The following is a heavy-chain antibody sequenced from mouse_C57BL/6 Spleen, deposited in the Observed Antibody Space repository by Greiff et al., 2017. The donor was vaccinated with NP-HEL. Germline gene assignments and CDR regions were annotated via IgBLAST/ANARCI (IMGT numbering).Heavy chain of an antibody. V-gene: IGHV1-69*01. CDR1: GYTFTSYW. CDR3: ARWIYYGNSGYFDV. D-gene: IGHD2-1*01. J-gene: IGHJ1*03. Sequence: VQLQQPGAELVMPGASVKLSCKASGYTFTSYWMHWVKQRPGQGLEWIGEIDPSDSYTNYNQKFKGKSTLTVDKSSSTAYMQLSSLTSEDSAVYYCARWIYYGNSGYFDVWGTGTTVTVSS. CDR2: IDPSDSYT.